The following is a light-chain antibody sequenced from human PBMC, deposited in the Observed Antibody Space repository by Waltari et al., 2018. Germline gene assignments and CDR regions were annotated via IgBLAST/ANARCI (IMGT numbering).Light chain of an antibody. J-gene: IGLJ2*01. CDR2: GKK. CDR3: NSRDSSGNHLRI. CDR1: TLRNYY. V-gene: IGLV3-19*01. Sequence: SSELTQDPAVSVALGQTVRITCQGDTLRNYYANWYQQRPGQAPLLVSYGKKDRPSGIPDRFSASNSGNTASLTITGAQAEDEADYFCNSRDSSGNHLRIFGGGTKLTVL.